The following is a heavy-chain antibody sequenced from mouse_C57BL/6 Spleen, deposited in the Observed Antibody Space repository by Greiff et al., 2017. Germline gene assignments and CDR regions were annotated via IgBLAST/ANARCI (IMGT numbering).Heavy chain of an antibody. CDR3: ASFYGSSSYYAMDY. V-gene: IGHV1-42*01. CDR1: GYSFTGYY. J-gene: IGHJ4*01. D-gene: IGHD1-1*01. Sequence: VQLQQSGPELVKPGASVKISCKASGYSFTGYYMNWVKQSPEKSLEWIGEINPSTGGTTYNQKFKAKATLTVDKSSSTAYMQLKSLTSEDSAVYYCASFYGSSSYYAMDYWGQGTSVTVSS. CDR2: INPSTGGT.